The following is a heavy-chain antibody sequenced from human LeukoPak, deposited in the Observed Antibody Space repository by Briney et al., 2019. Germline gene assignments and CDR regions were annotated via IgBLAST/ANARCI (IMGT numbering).Heavy chain of an antibody. J-gene: IGHJ6*03. V-gene: IGHV4-39*01. CDR3: ARLPFHYGSGNYYYYYMDV. CDR1: SGSISSSSYY. Sequence: NPSETLSLTCTVSSGSISSSSYYWGWIRQPPGKGLEWIGSINYSGSTYYNPSLKSRVTISVGTSKNQFSLKLSSVTAADTAVYYCARLPFHYGSGNYYYYYMDVWGKGTTVTVSS. CDR2: INYSGST. D-gene: IGHD3-10*01.